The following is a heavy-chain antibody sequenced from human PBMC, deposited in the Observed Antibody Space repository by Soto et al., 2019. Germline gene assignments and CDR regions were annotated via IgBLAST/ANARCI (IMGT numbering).Heavy chain of an antibody. CDR3: TTGLSNGYYNFDY. CDR1: GFIFSNAW. J-gene: IGHJ4*02. CDR2: IKGEADGGTT. D-gene: IGHD3-22*01. V-gene: IGHV3-15*01. Sequence: GGSLILSCAASGFIFSNAWMSWVRQAPGKGLEWVGRIKGEADGGTTDYAAPVKGRTTISRDHSKDTLHLQMNSLKTEDTAVYYCTTGLSNGYYNFDYWGQGT.